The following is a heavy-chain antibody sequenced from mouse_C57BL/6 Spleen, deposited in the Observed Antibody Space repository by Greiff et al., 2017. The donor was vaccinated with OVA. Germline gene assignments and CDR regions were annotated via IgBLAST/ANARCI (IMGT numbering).Heavy chain of an antibody. CDR1: GFTFSDYG. D-gene: IGHD2-5*01. Sequence: DVKLVESGGGLVKPGGSLKLSCAASGFTFSDYGMHWVRQAPEKGLEWVAYISSGSSTIYYADTVKGRFTISRDNAKNTLFLKMTSLRSEDTAMYYCARDYYSKRGYFDVWGTGTTVTVSS. V-gene: IGHV5-17*01. CDR3: ARDYYSKRGYFDV. J-gene: IGHJ1*03. CDR2: ISSGSSTI.